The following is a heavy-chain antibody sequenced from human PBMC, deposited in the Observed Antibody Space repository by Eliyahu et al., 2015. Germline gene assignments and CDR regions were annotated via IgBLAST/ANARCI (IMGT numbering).Heavy chain of an antibody. CDR2: IYHSGST. Sequence: QVQLQESGPGLVKPSGTLSXTXAVSGGSISXSNWWXWXRQPPGKGLEWIGEIYHSGSTNYXPSLKSRVTISVDKSKNQFSLKLSSVTAADTAVYYCARSLIVVVVAATPYYYYGMDVWGQGTTVTVSS. V-gene: IGHV4-4*02. J-gene: IGHJ6*02. CDR3: ARSLIVVVVAATPYYYYGMDV. CDR1: GGSISXSNW. D-gene: IGHD2-15*01.